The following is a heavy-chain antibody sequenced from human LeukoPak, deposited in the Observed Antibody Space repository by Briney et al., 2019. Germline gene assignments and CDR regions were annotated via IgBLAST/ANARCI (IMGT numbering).Heavy chain of an antibody. CDR2: IYSGGST. CDR3: ARDRDCSGGSCYGY. Sequence: GSLRLSCAASGFTVSSNYMSWVRQAPGKGLEWVSVIYSGGSTYYADSVKGRFTISRDNSKNTLYLQINSLRAEDTAVYYCARDRDCSGGSCYGYWGQGTLVTVSS. J-gene: IGHJ4*02. D-gene: IGHD2-15*01. V-gene: IGHV3-66*01. CDR1: GFTVSSNY.